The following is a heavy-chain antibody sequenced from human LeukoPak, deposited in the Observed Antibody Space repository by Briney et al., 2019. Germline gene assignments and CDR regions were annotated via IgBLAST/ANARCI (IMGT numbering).Heavy chain of an antibody. D-gene: IGHD6-19*01. CDR2: IYYSGTT. J-gene: IGHJ4*02. CDR1: GFTFNRYA. CDR3: VRGGWYQMDY. Sequence: GSLRLSCAASGFTFNRYAMSWVRQAPGKGLEWIGFIYYSGTTNYNPSLKSRVTISVDTSKNQFSLKLRSVTAADTAVYYCVRGGWYQMDYWGQGILVTVSS. V-gene: IGHV4-59*01.